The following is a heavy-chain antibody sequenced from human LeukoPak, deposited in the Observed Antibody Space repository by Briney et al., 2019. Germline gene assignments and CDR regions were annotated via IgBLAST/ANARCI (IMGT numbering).Heavy chain of an antibody. J-gene: IGHJ4*02. CDR1: GGSFSGYY. D-gene: IGHD3-10*01. CDR2: INHSGST. CDR3: ARHALQPYGSGSYDDHGFDY. Sequence: SETLSLTCAVYGGSFSGYYWSWISQPPGKGLEWIGEINHSGSTNYNPSLKSRVTISVDTSKNQFSLKLSSVTAADTAVYYCARHALQPYGSGSYDDHGFDYWGQGTLVTVSS. V-gene: IGHV4-34*01.